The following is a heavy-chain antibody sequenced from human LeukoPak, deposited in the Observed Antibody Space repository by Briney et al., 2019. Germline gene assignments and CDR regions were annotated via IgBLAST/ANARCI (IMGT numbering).Heavy chain of an antibody. CDR3: ARDRTRMAAAGGGDY. J-gene: IGHJ4*02. Sequence: ASVRVSCKASGYTFTSYAMHWVRQAPGQRLEWMGWINAGNGNTKYSQKFQGRVTITRDTSASTAYMELSSLRSEDTAVYYCARDRTRMAAAGGGDYWGQGTLVTVSS. D-gene: IGHD6-13*01. CDR2: INAGNGNT. V-gene: IGHV1-3*01. CDR1: GYTFTSYA.